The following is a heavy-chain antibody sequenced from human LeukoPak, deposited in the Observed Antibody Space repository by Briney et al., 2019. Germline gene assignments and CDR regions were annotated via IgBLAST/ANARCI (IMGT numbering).Heavy chain of an antibody. V-gene: IGHV4-38-2*01. CDR2: IYHSGSS. Sequence: NRSETLSLTCAVSGYSISSGHYWVWIRQPPGKGLEYIGNIYHSGSSHYNPSLKSRVTISVDTSNNQFSLKLSSVTAADTAVYYCARAKNPYYYYYMDFWGRGTTVTVSS. CDR3: ARAKNPYYYYYMDF. CDR1: GYSISSGHY. J-gene: IGHJ6*03.